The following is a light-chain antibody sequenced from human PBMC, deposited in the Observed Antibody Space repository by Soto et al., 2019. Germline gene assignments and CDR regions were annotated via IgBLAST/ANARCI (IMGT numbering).Light chain of an antibody. CDR3: SSYTSSSINYA. CDR1: SSDVGGYNY. V-gene: IGLV2-14*01. J-gene: IGLJ1*01. CDR2: EVS. Sequence: QSALTQPASVSGSPGQSITISCTGTSSDVGGYNYVSWYQQHPGKAPKLMIYEVSNRPSGVSNRFSGSKSGNTASLTISGRQDEDEVNYYSSSYTSSSINYASGPGTKLTLL.